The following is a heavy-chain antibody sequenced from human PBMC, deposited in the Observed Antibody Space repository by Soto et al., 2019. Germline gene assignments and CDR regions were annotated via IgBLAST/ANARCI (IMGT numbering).Heavy chain of an antibody. CDR3: ANNSTDYGGNP. CDR1: GFSFSTYA. CDR2: ISGSGDST. D-gene: IGHD4-17*01. V-gene: IGHV3-23*01. J-gene: IGHJ3*01. Sequence: GGSLRLSCAASGFSFSTYAMSWVRQAPGKGLEWVSAISGSGDSTYYADSVKGRFTISRDYSKNTLYLQVNSLRAEDTAVYYGANNSTDYGGNPWCQGTMLTVSS.